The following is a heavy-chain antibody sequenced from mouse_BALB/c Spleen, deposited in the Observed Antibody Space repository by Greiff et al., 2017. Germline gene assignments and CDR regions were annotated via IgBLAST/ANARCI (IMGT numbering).Heavy chain of an antibody. V-gene: IGHV1-4*01. J-gene: IGHJ4*01. CDR1: GYTFTSYT. CDR3: ARERAPTTMITTWAMDY. Sequence: VQLHQSGAELARPGASVKMSCKASGYTFTSYTMHWVKQRPGQGLEWIGYINPSSGYTNYNQKFKDKATLTADKSSSTAYMQLSSLTSEDSAVYYCARERAPTTMITTWAMDYWGQGTSVTVSS. D-gene: IGHD2-4*01. CDR2: INPSSGYT.